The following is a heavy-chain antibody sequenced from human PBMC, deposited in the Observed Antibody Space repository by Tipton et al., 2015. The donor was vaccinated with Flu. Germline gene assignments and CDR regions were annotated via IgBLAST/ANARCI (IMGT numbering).Heavy chain of an antibody. Sequence: TLSLTCTVSSYPITSDFYWGWIRQSPGKGLQWIGIVYQSGDTYYNPSFRSRVTLSIDTSKNQFSLKLSSVTAADTAVYYCARGDGYNFDYWGQGTLVTVSS. D-gene: IGHD5-24*01. CDR2: VYQSGDT. V-gene: IGHV4-38-2*02. J-gene: IGHJ4*02. CDR3: ARGDGYNFDY. CDR1: SYPITSDFY.